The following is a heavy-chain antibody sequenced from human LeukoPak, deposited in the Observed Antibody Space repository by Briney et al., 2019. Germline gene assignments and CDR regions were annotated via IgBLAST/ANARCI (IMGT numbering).Heavy chain of an antibody. CDR3: AKGAAAGLVDWFDP. J-gene: IGHJ5*02. V-gene: IGHV3-23*01. Sequence: GGSLRLSCAVSGFTFTNFAMMWARQAPGKGLQWVSSITGDGATYYADSVRGRFILSSDTSKNTLYLQMNSLTAEDTALYYCAKGAAAGLVDWFDPWGQGTLVTVSS. D-gene: IGHD6-25*01. CDR2: ITGDGAT. CDR1: GFTFTNFA.